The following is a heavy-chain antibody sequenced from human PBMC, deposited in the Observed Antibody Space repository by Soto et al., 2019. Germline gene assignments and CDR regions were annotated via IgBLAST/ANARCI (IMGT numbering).Heavy chain of an antibody. CDR2: IDPSDSYT. V-gene: IGHV5-10-1*01. CDR3: ARQGYYYYYGMDV. J-gene: IGHJ6*02. CDR1: VYSFTSYW. Sequence: RGESRKISCKGSVYSFTSYWISWVRQMPGKGLEWMGRIDPSDSYTKYSPSFQGHVTISADKSISTAYVQWSSLKASDTAMYYCARQGYYYYYGMDVWGQGTTVTVSS.